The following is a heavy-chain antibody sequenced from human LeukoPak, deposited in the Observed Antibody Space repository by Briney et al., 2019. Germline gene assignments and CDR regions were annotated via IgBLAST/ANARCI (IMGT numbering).Heavy chain of an antibody. CDR1: GFTFSSYS. Sequence: GRSLRLSCAASGFTFSSYSMNWVRQAPGKGLEWVSSISSSSSYIYYADSVKGRFTISRDNAKNSLYLQMNSLRAEDTAVYYCASRTYYYDSSGSALDYWGQGTLVTVSS. V-gene: IGHV3-21*01. CDR2: ISSSSSYI. J-gene: IGHJ4*02. D-gene: IGHD3-22*01. CDR3: ASRTYYYDSSGSALDY.